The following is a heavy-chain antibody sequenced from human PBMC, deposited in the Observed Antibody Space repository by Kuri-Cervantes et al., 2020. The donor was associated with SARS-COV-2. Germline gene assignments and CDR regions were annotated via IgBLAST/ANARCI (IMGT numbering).Heavy chain of an antibody. CDR3: ARIVAARPYNYYGMDV. CDR1: GFTFSSYS. CDR2: ISSSTI. D-gene: IGHD6-6*01. Sequence: GGSLRLSCAASGFTFSSYSMNWVRQAPGKGLEWVSYISSSTIYYADSVKGRFTISRDNAKNSLYLQMNSLRAEDTAVYYCARIVAARPYNYYGMDVWGQGTTVTVSS. V-gene: IGHV3-48*04. J-gene: IGHJ6*02.